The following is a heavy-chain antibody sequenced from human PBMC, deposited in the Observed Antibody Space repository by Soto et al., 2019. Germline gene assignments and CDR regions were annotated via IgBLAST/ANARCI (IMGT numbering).Heavy chain of an antibody. Sequence: GGSLRLSCAASGFTFSSYGMHWVRQAPGKGLEWVAVIWYDGSNKYYADSVKGRFTISRDNSKNTLYLQMNSLRAEDTAVYYCALAALPYYYYYGMDVWGQGTTVTVSS. D-gene: IGHD6-6*01. CDR2: IWYDGSNK. J-gene: IGHJ6*02. V-gene: IGHV3-33*01. CDR3: ALAALPYYYYYGMDV. CDR1: GFTFSSYG.